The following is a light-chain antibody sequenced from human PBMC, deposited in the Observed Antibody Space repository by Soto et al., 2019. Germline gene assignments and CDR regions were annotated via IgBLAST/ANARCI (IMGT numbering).Light chain of an antibody. Sequence: QSALTQPASVSGSPGQSITISCTGTGSDVGGYTYVSWYQQHPGKAPKLMIYEVNKRPSGVSNRFSGSKSGNTASLTISGLQAEDEADYYCSSYTSSSTLVFGTGTKLTVL. CDR1: GSDVGGYTY. V-gene: IGLV2-14*01. J-gene: IGLJ1*01. CDR3: SSYTSSSTLV. CDR2: EVN.